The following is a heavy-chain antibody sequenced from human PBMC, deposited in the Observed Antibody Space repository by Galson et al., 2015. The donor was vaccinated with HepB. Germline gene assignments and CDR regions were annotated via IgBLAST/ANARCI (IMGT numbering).Heavy chain of an antibody. CDR3: ARGGIPWGEDY. CDR1: GFTFSNYW. J-gene: IGHJ4*02. D-gene: IGHD7-27*01. CDR2: IKQDGSEK. Sequence: SLRLSCAASGFTFSNYWMTWVRQAPGKGLEWVANIKQDGSEKNFVDCVKGRFTISRDNAKNSLYLQMNSLRAEDTAMYYCARGGIPWGEDYWGQGTLVIVSS. V-gene: IGHV3-7*03.